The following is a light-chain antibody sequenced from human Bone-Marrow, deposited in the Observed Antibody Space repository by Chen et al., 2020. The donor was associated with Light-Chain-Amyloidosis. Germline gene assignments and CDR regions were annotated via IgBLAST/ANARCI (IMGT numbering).Light chain of an antibody. V-gene: IGKV3-20*01. CDR2: GAS. CDR1: ESVRTNY. CDR3: QQYGDAFWT. Sequence: EIVLTQSPGTLSLSAGERATLSCRASESVRTNYLAGYQQKPGQAPRPLIFGASSRATGIPDRFSVSGSGTDFTLTISRLEPEDFAVYYCQQYGDAFWTFGQGTKVEIK. J-gene: IGKJ1*01.